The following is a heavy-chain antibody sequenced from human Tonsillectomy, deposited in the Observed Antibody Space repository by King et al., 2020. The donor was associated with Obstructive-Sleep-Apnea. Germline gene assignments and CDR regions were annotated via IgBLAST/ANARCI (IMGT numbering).Heavy chain of an antibody. D-gene: IGHD7-27*01. J-gene: IGHJ2*01. Sequence: VQLQESGPGLVKPSETLSLTCTVSGGSISSYYWSWIRQPPGKGLEWIGYIDYSGSTNYNPSLKSRVTISVATSKNQFSLKLGSVTAADTAVYYCARDAELGINWYFDLWGRGTLVTVSS. CDR1: GGSISSYY. CDR3: ARDAELGINWYFDL. V-gene: IGHV4-59*01. CDR2: IDYSGST.